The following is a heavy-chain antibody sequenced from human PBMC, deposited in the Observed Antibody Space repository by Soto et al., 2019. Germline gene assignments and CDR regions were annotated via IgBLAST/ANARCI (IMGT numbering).Heavy chain of an antibody. V-gene: IGHV1-46*01. Sequence: QVQLVQSGAEVKKPGASVKVSCKASGYTFTSYYMHWVRQAPGQGLEWMGIINPSGGSTSYAQKFQGSVTMSRDTSTRTVYMVLSSLRSEDTAVYYCARGSADVDADYYYYGMDVWGQGTTVTVSS. J-gene: IGHJ6*02. CDR1: GYTFTSYY. D-gene: IGHD5-12*01. CDR3: ARGSADVDADYYYYGMDV. CDR2: INPSGGST.